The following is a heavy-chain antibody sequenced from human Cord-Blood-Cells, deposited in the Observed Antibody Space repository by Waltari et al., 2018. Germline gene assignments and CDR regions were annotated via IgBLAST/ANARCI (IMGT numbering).Heavy chain of an antibody. J-gene: IGHJ4*02. D-gene: IGHD6-13*01. V-gene: IGHV1-8*03. Sequence: QAPLVPSGAEVKKPGASLKVYCQDTRYTFPSSDLNWVRQATGQGLEWMGWMNPNSGNTGYAQKFQCRVTITRNTSISTAYMELSSLRSEDTAVYYCARGRVGSSWYDYWGQGTLVTVSS. CDR1: RYTFPSSD. CDR2: MNPNSGNT. CDR3: ARGRVGSSWYDY.